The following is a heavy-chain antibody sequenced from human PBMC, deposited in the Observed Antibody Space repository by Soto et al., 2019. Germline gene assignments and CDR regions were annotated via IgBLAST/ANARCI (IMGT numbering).Heavy chain of an antibody. CDR3: ARMGDVPYYYYGMDV. CDR1: GYTFTRSG. J-gene: IGHJ6*02. CDR2: INGYNGNT. Sequence: QVQLVQSGAEVKKPGASVKVSCKASGYTFTRSGISWVRQAPGQGLEWMGWINGYNGNTNYAQKFQGRITMTTDTPTSTAYMELRSLRSDATAVYYCARMGDVPYYYYGMDVWGQGTTFIVSS. V-gene: IGHV1-18*01. D-gene: IGHD3-16*01.